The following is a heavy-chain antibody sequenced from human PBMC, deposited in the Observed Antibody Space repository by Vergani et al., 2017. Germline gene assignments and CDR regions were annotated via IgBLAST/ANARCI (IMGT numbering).Heavy chain of an antibody. CDR2: VEDSGYF. D-gene: IGHD1-14*01. CDR1: GGSLSGYY. Sequence: QVQLQESGPGLVRPSETLSLTCTVSGGSLSGYYWNWIRQTPGEGLEWIGYVEDSGYFNYNPSLKTRVSMSSDTSNNQFSLMLSSVTFADTAVYYCARSIVSRNPPDYFDNLGPGTLVTVSS. CDR3: ARSIVSRNPPDYFDN. J-gene: IGHJ4*02. V-gene: IGHV4-59*01.